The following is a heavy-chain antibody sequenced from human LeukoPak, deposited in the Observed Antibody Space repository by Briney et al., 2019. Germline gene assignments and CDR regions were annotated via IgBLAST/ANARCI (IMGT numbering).Heavy chain of an antibody. D-gene: IGHD3-10*01. CDR1: GYTFTSYY. Sequence: GASVKVSCKSSGYTFTSYYMYWVRQAPGQGLEWMGIINPSGGSTSYAQKFQGRVTMTRDTSTSTVYMELSSLRSEDTAVYYCARDSGMVRGTVDYGGQGTLVTVSS. J-gene: IGHJ4*02. CDR2: INPSGGST. V-gene: IGHV1-46*01. CDR3: ARDSGMVRGTVDY.